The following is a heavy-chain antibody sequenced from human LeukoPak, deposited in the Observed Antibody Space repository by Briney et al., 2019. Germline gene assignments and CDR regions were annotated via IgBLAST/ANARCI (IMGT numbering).Heavy chain of an antibody. CDR3: ARDPGYCSGGSCYDPDWFDP. V-gene: IGHV1-8*01. J-gene: IGHJ5*02. CDR2: MNPNSGNT. D-gene: IGHD2-15*01. Sequence: WASVKVSCKASGYTFTSYDINWVRQATGQGLEWMGWMNPNSGNTGYAQKLQGRVTMTTDTSTSTAYMELRSLRSDDTAVYYCARDPGYCSGGSCYDPDWFDPWGQGTLVTVSS. CDR1: GYTFTSYD.